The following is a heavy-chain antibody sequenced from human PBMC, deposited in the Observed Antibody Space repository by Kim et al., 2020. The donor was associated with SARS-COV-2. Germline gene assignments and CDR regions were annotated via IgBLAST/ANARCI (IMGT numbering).Heavy chain of an antibody. D-gene: IGHD2-21*01. CDR2: AKNSGTRT. V-gene: IGHV3-23*01. Sequence: GGSLRLSCAASGFLFTTYGMSWVRQAPGKGLEWVSSAKNSGTRTYDADSVKGRFTISRDTSRNTVSLQMNSLRAQDTATYYCAKGYCGDKDCYYGMDVWG. CDR1: GFLFTTYG. CDR3: AKGYCGDKDCYYGMDV. J-gene: IGHJ6*01.